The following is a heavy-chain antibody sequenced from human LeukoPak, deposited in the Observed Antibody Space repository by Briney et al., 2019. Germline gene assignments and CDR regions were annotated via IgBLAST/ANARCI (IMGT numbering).Heavy chain of an antibody. D-gene: IGHD2-2*01. CDR3: AKAVSVFCVYQLLSCGYFDL. V-gene: IGHV3-23*01. Sequence: GGSLRLSCAASGFTFSSYAMSWVRQAPGKGLEWVSAISGSGGSTYYADSVKGRFTISRDNSKNTLYLQMNSLRAEDTAVYYCAKAVSVFCVYQLLSCGYFDLWGRGTLVTVSS. J-gene: IGHJ2*01. CDR1: GFTFSSYA. CDR2: ISGSGGST.